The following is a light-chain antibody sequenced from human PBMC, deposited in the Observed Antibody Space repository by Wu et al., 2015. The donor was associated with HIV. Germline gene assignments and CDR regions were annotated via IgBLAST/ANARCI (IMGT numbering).Light chain of an antibody. CDR3: QQYNKWPLT. J-gene: IGKJ1*01. V-gene: IGKV3-15*01. Sequence: EVVMTQSPVTLSVSPGERVTLSCRATESVSSELAWYQQKPGQAPRLLIYGAPSRAAGFPARFSGSGSGTEFTLTISSLQSEDFAVYYCQQYNKWPLTFGQGTKVELK. CDR2: GAP. CDR1: ESVSSE.